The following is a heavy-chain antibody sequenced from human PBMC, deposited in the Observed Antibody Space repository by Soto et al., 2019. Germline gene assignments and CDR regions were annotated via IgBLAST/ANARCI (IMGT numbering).Heavy chain of an antibody. J-gene: IGHJ4*02. CDR1: GFIFNPYW. CDR2: IDQDGNER. CDR3: LATGGSSY. V-gene: IGHV3-7*03. Sequence: PGGSLKLSCTGSGFIFNPYWINWVRQAPGRGLEWVASIDQDGNERRYADSVRGRFTISRDNGKSSLFLQMDSLRAEDAAVYYCLATGGSSYWGKGIPVTVS.